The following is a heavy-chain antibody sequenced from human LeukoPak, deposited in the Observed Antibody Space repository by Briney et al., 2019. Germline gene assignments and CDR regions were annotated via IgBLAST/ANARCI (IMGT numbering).Heavy chain of an antibody. Sequence: SETLSLTCTVSGGSISSSSYYWGWIRQPPGKGLEWIGSIYYSGSTYYNPSLKSRVTISVDTSKNQFSLKLSSVTAADTAVYYCARTPDNPDTKGDYWGQGTLVTVSS. J-gene: IGHJ4*02. D-gene: IGHD1-1*01. V-gene: IGHV4-39*07. CDR1: GGSISSSSYY. CDR2: IYYSGST. CDR3: ARTPDNPDTKGDY.